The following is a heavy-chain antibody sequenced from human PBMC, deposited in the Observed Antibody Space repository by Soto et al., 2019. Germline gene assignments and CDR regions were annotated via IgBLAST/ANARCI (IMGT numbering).Heavy chain of an antibody. D-gene: IGHD6-6*01. Sequence: QVQLQESGPGLVKPSQTLSLTCTVSGGSISIGDYYWSWIRQHPGKGLEWIGYIYYSGITHYSPSLKSRITILVDTSKNQVSLKLSSVTAADTAVYYCARVLSTASYDHWGQGTLVSVSS. CDR2: IYYSGIT. CDR1: GGSISIGDYY. J-gene: IGHJ4*02. V-gene: IGHV4-31*03. CDR3: ARVLSTASYDH.